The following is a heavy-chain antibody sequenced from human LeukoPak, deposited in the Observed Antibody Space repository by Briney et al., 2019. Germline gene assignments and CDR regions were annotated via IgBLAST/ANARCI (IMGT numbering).Heavy chain of an antibody. CDR1: GGSISSTTYY. CDR2: IYYSGST. CDR3: ARDRACSNGVCSYFGY. V-gene: IGHV4-39*01. J-gene: IGHJ4*02. Sequence: SETLSLTCIVSGGSISSTTYYWGWIRQPPGKGLEWIGSIYYSGSTWYNPSLKSRVTVSADTSKNQFSLKLTSVTAADTAVYYCARDRACSNGVCSYFGYWGQGTVVTVSS. D-gene: IGHD2-8*01.